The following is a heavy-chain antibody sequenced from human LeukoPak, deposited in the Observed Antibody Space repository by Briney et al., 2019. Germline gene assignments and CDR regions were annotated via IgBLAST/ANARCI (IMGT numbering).Heavy chain of an antibody. CDR1: GGSISSYY. Sequence: SETLSLTCTVSGGSISSYYWSWIRQPPGKGLEWIGYIYYSGSTNYNPSLKSRVTISVDTSKNQFPLKLSSVTAADTAVYYCASGYSGYDPFFDYWGQGTLVTVSS. CDR2: IYYSGST. J-gene: IGHJ4*02. V-gene: IGHV4-59*08. CDR3: ASGYSGYDPFFDY. D-gene: IGHD5-12*01.